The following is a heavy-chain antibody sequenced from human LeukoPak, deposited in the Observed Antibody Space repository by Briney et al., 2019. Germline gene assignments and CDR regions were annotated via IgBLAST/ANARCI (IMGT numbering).Heavy chain of an antibody. CDR2: IYYSGST. CDR1: GGSISSYY. V-gene: IGHV4-59*01. CDR3: ASVRTGTTGFANWFDP. D-gene: IGHD1-7*01. Sequence: SETLSLTCTVSGGSISSYYWSWIRQPPGKGLERIGYIYYSGSTNYNPSLKSRVTISVDTSKNQFSLKLSSVTAADTAVYYCASVRTGTTGFANWFDPWGQGTLVTVSS. J-gene: IGHJ5*02.